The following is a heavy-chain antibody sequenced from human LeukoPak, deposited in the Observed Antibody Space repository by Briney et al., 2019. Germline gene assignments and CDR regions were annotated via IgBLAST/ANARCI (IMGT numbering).Heavy chain of an antibody. J-gene: IGHJ4*02. V-gene: IGHV4-34*01. CDR1: GGSFSGYY. Sequence: SETLSLTCAVYGGSFSGYYWSWIRQPPGKGLEWIGEINLSGSTNYNPSLKSRVTISVDTSKNQFSLKLSSVTAADTAVYYCADSTALGTPFDYWGQGTLVTVSS. CDR2: INLSGST. D-gene: IGHD5-18*01. CDR3: ADSTALGTPFDY.